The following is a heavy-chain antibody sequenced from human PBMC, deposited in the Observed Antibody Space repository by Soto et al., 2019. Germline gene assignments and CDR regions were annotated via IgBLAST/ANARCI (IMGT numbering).Heavy chain of an antibody. CDR2: ATPYGRS. D-gene: IGHD1-1*01. J-gene: IGHJ3*01. V-gene: IGHV4-34*01. CDR1: GVSFNSYF. CDR3: KPSGRNWPDSFDL. Sequence: PSETLSLTCAVYGVSFNSYFWNWVRQPRGKGLEWIGEATPYGRSNYNPSLKSRVTISKDTSKNQFSMEVRCLTAAEPAVYYCKPSGRNWPDSFDLWGQGAMVTVS.